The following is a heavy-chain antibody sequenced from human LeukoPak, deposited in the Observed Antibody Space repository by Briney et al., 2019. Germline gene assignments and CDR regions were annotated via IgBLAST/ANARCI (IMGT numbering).Heavy chain of an antibody. CDR2: ISDSVST. J-gene: IGHJ4*02. V-gene: IGHV4-59*01. Sequence: KPSETLSLTCTVSGGSISSYYWSWIRQPPGKGLEWIGYISDSVSTNYNPSLKSRVRVSVDTSNNQFSLKLSAVRAADTAVYYCARGQQQLSRWGQGTLVTVSS. CDR1: GGSISSYY. D-gene: IGHD6-13*01. CDR3: ARGQQQLSR.